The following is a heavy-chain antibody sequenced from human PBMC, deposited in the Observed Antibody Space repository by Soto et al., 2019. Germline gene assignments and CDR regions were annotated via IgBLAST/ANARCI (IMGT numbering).Heavy chain of an antibody. CDR3: AISGYSSGWYGYFQH. Sequence: AVVLLRLCWRALGCTCGSHAGRWVRQAPGKGLEWVSVISGGGGSTYYADSVKGRFTISRDNSKNTLYLQMNSLRAEDTAVYYCAISGYSSGWYGYFQHWGQGTLVTVSS. CDR1: GCTCGSHA. D-gene: IGHD6-19*01. CDR2: ISGGGGST. V-gene: IGHV3-23*01. J-gene: IGHJ1*01.